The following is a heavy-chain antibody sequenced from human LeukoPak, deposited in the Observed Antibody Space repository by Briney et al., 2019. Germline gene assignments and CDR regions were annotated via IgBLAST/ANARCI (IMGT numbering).Heavy chain of an antibody. J-gene: IGHJ4*02. V-gene: IGHV3-73*01. Sequence: PGGSLRLSCAASGFTFSGSAMHWVRQASGKGLEWVGRIRSKANSYATAYAASVKGRFTISRDDSKNTAYLQMNSLKTEDTAVYYCTSPYYYDSSGYSSFDYWGQGTLVTVSS. D-gene: IGHD3-22*01. CDR1: GFTFSGSA. CDR2: IRSKANSYAT. CDR3: TSPYYYDSSGYSSFDY.